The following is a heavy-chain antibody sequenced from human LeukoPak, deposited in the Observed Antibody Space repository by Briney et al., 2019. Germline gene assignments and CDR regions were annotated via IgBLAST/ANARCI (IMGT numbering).Heavy chain of an antibody. Sequence: GGSLRLSCVASGFAFSSYAMSWVRQAPGKGLEWISTISGSDGSTYFADSVKGRFTFSRDNSKNTLYLQMNSLRAEDTAVYYCAKSWGYCLDYWGQGTLVTVSS. CDR3: AKSWGYCLDY. D-gene: IGHD2-15*01. CDR2: ISGSDGST. CDR1: GFAFSSYA. V-gene: IGHV3-23*01. J-gene: IGHJ4*02.